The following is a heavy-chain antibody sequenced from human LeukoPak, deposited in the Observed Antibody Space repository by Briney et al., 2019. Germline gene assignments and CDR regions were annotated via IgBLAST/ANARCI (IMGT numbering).Heavy chain of an antibody. D-gene: IGHD3-3*01. CDR1: GYTLNELS. J-gene: IGHJ5*02. CDR3: APLDFWVPST. Sequence: ASAKVSCKVSGYTLNELSIHWVRQAAGKGLEWMGGFDPKYGETVYAQKFQGRVTMAEDTSTDTAYMELSSLRSEDTAVYYCAPLDFWVPSTWGQGTLVTVSS. V-gene: IGHV1-24*01. CDR2: FDPKYGET.